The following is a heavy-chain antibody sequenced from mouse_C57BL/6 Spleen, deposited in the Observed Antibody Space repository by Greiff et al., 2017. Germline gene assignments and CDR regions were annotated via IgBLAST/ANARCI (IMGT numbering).Heavy chain of an antibody. Sequence: EVMLVESGGGLVQPGGSLSLSCAASGFTFTDYYMSWVRQPPGKALEWLGFIRNKANGCTTEYSASVKGRFTISRDNSHSILYLQMKALRAEDSATDDWARSLYYCGSTSYAMDYWGQGTSVTVSS. CDR3: ARSLYYCGSTSYAMDY. CDR2: IRNKANGCTT. V-gene: IGHV7-3*01. CDR1: GFTFTDYY. D-gene: IGHD1-1*01. J-gene: IGHJ4*01.